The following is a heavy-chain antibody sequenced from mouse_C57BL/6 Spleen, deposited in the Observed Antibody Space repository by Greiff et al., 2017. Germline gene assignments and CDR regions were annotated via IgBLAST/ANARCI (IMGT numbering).Heavy chain of an antibody. CDR3: ARDYYYGRGAMDY. CDR1: GYSFTGYY. D-gene: IGHD1-1*01. V-gene: IGHV1-42*01. CDR2: INPSTGGT. Sequence: EVQLQQSGPELVKPGASVKISCKASGYSFTGYYMNWVKQSPEKSLEWIGEINPSTGGTTYNQKFKAKATLTVDKSSSTAYMQLKSLTSEDSAVYYCARDYYYGRGAMDYWGQGTSVTVSS. J-gene: IGHJ4*01.